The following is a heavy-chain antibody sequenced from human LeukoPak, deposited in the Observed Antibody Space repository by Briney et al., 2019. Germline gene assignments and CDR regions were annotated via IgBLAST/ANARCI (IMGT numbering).Heavy chain of an antibody. Sequence: ASVKVSCKVSGYTLTELSMHWVRQAPGKGLEWMGGFDPEDGETIYAQKFQGRVTMTEDTSTDTAYMELSSLRSEDTAVYYSATDPLAVYYDSSGYYNYWGQGTLVTVSS. CDR3: ATDPLAVYYDSSGYYNY. J-gene: IGHJ4*02. D-gene: IGHD3-22*01. CDR1: GYTLTELS. V-gene: IGHV1-24*01. CDR2: FDPEDGET.